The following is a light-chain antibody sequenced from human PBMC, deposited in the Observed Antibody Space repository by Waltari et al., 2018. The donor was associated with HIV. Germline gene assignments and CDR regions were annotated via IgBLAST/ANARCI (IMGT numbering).Light chain of an antibody. Sequence: QSVLTQPPSTSGNPGQRVTISCSGSISNLGNNYVYWYQHLPGTAPKLLIYNNNRRPSGLPDRFSGSKSDTSASLAISGLRSEDEADYYCSTWDDKMSGVIFGGGTKLTVL. J-gene: IGLJ2*01. V-gene: IGLV1-47*01. CDR1: ISNLGNNY. CDR2: NNN. CDR3: STWDDKMSGVI.